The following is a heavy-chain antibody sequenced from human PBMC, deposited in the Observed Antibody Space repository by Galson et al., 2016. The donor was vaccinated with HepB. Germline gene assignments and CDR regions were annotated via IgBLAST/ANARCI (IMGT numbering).Heavy chain of an antibody. CDR3: VRDGSGGWHFDN. CDR2: VKYDGSEK. J-gene: IGHJ4*02. V-gene: IGHV3-7*01. CDR1: GFSLSSYW. D-gene: IGHD6-19*01. Sequence: SLRLSCAASGFSLSSYWMSWVRQAPGKGLEWVANVKYDGSEKYYVDSVKGRFTISRDNAKNSMSLQMTSLSAEDTAVYYCVRDGSGGWHFDNWGQGTLITVPS.